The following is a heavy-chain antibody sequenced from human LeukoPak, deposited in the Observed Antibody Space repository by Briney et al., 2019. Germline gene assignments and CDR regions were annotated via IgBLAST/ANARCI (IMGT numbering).Heavy chain of an antibody. CDR3: ARQAKVNWYYFDY. D-gene: IGHD4-11*01. Sequence: SETLSLTCTVSGGSISSSSYYWGWIRQPPGKELEWIGSIYYSGSTYYNPSLKSRVTISVDTSKNQFSLKLSSVTAADTAVYYCARQAKVNWYYFDYWGQGTLVTVSS. J-gene: IGHJ4*02. CDR2: IYYSGST. CDR1: GGSISSSSYY. V-gene: IGHV4-39*01.